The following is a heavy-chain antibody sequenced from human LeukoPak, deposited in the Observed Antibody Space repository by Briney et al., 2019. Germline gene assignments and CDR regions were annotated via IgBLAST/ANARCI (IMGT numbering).Heavy chain of an antibody. CDR2: IRYDGSNK. CDR3: TTDRYRDDDY. D-gene: IGHD5-12*01. J-gene: IGHJ4*02. CDR1: GFTFSSYG. V-gene: IGHV3-30*02. Sequence: GGSLRLSCAASGFTFSSYGMHWVRQAPGKGLEWVAFIRYDGSNKYYADSVKGRFTISRDNSKNTLYLQMNSLKTEDTAVYYCTTDRYRDDDYWGQGTLVTVSS.